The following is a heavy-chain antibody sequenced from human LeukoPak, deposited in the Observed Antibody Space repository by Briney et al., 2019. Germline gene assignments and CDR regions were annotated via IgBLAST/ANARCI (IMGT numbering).Heavy chain of an antibody. Sequence: GEALKISCKGSGYNFTSYWISWGRQMPGKGLGWMGRIDPSASYTNYSPSFQGHVTISADKSISTAYLQWSSLKASDIAMYYCARPSYPFGNYLYFDLWGRGTMVTVSS. V-gene: IGHV5-10-1*01. CDR1: GYNFTSYW. D-gene: IGHD3-16*01. CDR3: ARPSYPFGNYLYFDL. CDR2: IDPSASYT. J-gene: IGHJ2*01.